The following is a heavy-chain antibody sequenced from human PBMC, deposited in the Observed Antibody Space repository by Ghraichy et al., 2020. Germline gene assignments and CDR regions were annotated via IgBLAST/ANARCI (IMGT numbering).Heavy chain of an antibody. J-gene: IGHJ6*02. CDR2: IWYDGSNK. CDR1: GFTFSSYG. CDR3: ARGGITIFGVVDPRYYYGMDV. V-gene: IGHV3-33*01. Sequence: GGSLRLSCAASGFTFSSYGMHWVRQAPGKGLEWVAVIWYDGSNKYYADSVKGRFTISRDNSKNTLYLQMNSLRAEDTAVYYCARGGITIFGVVDPRYYYGMDVWGQGTTVTVSS. D-gene: IGHD3-3*01.